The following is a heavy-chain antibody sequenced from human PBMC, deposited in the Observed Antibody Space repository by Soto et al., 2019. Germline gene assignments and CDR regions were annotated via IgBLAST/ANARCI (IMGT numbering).Heavy chain of an antibody. D-gene: IGHD2-15*01. CDR1: GGTFSNYV. CDR2: IIPISGAA. J-gene: IGHJ4*02. V-gene: IGHV1-69*06. Sequence: QVQLVQSGAEVKKPGSSVKVSCKASGGTFSNYVVNWVRQAPGQGLEWMGRIIPISGAANYAQKFQGRVTITPDKPTSTSYMELSSLRSQHSAVYYWGSDMTRTVVTYFDFWGQGTLVTVSS. CDR3: GSDMTRTVVTYFDF.